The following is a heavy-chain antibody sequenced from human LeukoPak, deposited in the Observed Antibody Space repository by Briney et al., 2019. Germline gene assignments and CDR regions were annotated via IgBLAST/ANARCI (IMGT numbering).Heavy chain of an antibody. Sequence: SETLSLTCTVSGGSISSGGYPWSWIRQHPGKGLEWIGYIYYSGSTYYNPSLKSRVTISVDTSKNQFSLKLSSVTAADTAVYYCARSGDWLDYWGQGTLVTVSS. CDR3: ARSGDWLDY. D-gene: IGHD2-21*02. J-gene: IGHJ4*02. V-gene: IGHV4-31*03. CDR1: GGSISSGGYP. CDR2: IYYSGST.